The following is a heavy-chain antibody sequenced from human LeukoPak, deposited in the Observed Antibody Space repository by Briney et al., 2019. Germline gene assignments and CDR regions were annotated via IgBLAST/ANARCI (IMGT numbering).Heavy chain of an antibody. CDR3: AKGTIAAAGTGED. V-gene: IGHV3-23*01. CDR2: ISGGGGST. D-gene: IGHD6-13*01. CDR1: VFTYSTHA. J-gene: IGHJ4*02. Sequence: GGSLGLSCAASVFTYSTHAMSGVPQAPGKGLEWVSGISGGGGSTYYADSVKGRFTISRDKSKNTLYLQMNSLRGEDTAVYYCAKGTIAAAGTGEDWGQGTLVTVSS.